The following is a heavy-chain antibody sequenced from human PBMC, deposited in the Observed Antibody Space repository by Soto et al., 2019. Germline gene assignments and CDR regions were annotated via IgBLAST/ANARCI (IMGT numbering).Heavy chain of an antibody. Sequence: SVKVSCKASGGTFSSYAISWVRQAPGQGLEWMGGIIPIFGTANYAQKFQGRVTITADESTSTAYMELSSLRSEDTAVYYCARNYYDSSGYPYFDYWGQGTLVTVSS. V-gene: IGHV1-69*13. CDR3: ARNYYDSSGYPYFDY. CDR1: GGTFSSYA. CDR2: IIPIFGTA. D-gene: IGHD3-22*01. J-gene: IGHJ4*02.